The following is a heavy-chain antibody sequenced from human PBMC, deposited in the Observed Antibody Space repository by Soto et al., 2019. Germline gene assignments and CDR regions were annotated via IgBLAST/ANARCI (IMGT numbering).Heavy chain of an antibody. D-gene: IGHD1-1*01. V-gene: IGHV1-18*01. CDR3: ARGRYGDY. CDR2: ISAHNGNT. J-gene: IGHJ4*02. Sequence: QVHLVQSGAEVKKPGASVKVSCKASGYTFTSYGITWVRQAPGQGLEWMGWISAHNGNTDYTQKLQGRVIVTRDTSTSTAYMEQRSLRSDDTAVYYFARGRYGDYWGQGALVTVSS. CDR1: GYTFTSYG.